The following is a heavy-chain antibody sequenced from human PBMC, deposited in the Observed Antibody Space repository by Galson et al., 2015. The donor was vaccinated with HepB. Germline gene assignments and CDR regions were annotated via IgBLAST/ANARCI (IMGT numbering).Heavy chain of an antibody. CDR3: AREAYQAAGMFGWDYYYYYGMDV. Sequence: SLRLSCAASGFTFSSYWMSWVRQAPGKGLEWVANIKQDGSEKYYVDSVKGRFTISRDNAKNSLYLQMNSLRAEDTAVYYCAREAYQAAGMFGWDYYYYYGMDVWGQGTTVTVSS. CDR2: IKQDGSEK. D-gene: IGHD3-10*02. J-gene: IGHJ6*02. CDR1: GFTFSSYW. V-gene: IGHV3-7*01.